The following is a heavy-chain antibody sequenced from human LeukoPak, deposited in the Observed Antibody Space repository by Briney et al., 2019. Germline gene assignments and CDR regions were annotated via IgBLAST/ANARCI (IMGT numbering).Heavy chain of an antibody. CDR3: TRHGSETGFDY. CDR1: GFTFSGSA. V-gene: IGHV3-73*01. CDR2: IRSKANSYAT. J-gene: IGHJ4*02. D-gene: IGHD3-10*01. Sequence: GGSLRLSCAASGFTFSGSAMHWVRQASGKGLEWVGRIRSKANSYATAYAAAVKGRFTISRDDSKNTAYLQMNSLKTEDTAVYYCTRHGSETGFDYWGQGTLVTVSS.